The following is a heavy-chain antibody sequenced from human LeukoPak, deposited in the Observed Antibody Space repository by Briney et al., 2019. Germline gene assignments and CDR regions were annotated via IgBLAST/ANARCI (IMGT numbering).Heavy chain of an antibody. CDR2: IYDSGST. CDR1: GDSISSYY. V-gene: IGHV4-59*01. Sequence: PSETLSLTCTVSGDSISSYYWSWIRQPPGRGLEWIGYIYDSGSTNYNPSLKSRVTISLDTSKNPFSLKLRSVTAADTALYYCARGNPVATTGTKGGWFDPWGQGTLVTVSS. CDR3: ARGNPVATTGTKGGWFDP. J-gene: IGHJ5*02. D-gene: IGHD1-1*01.